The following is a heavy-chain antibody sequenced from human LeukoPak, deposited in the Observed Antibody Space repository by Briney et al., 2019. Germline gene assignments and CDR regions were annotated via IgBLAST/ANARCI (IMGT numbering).Heavy chain of an antibody. Sequence: ETLSLTCTVSGGSISSNSMNWVRQAPGKGLEWVSILYSDGNTYFADSVKGRFTISRDHSKNTLYLQMNSLRAEDTAVYYRASELPATPGSFGYWGQGTLVTVSS. V-gene: IGHV3-53*01. CDR3: ASELPATPGSFGY. J-gene: IGHJ4*02. CDR2: LYSDGNT. CDR1: GGSISSNS. D-gene: IGHD3-10*01.